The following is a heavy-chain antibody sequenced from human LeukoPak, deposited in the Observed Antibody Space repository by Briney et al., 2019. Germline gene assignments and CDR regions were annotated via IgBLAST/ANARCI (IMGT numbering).Heavy chain of an antibody. CDR3: VRGYYYDSSGFDY. Sequence: SETLSLTCTVSGGSISSYYWSWIRQPPGKGLEWIGYIYYSGSTNYNPSLKSRVTISVDTSKNQFSLKLSFVTAADTAVYYCVRGYYYDSSGFDYWGQGTLVTVSS. V-gene: IGHV4-59*01. CDR2: IYYSGST. J-gene: IGHJ4*02. D-gene: IGHD3-22*01. CDR1: GGSISSYY.